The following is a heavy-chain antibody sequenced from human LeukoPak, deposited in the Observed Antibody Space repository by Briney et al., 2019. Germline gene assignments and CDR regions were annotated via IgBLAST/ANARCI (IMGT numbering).Heavy chain of an antibody. Sequence: SETLSLTCAVYGGPFSGYYWSWIRQPPGKGLEWIGEINHSGSTNYNPSLKSRVTISVDTSKNQFSLKLSSVTAADTAVYYCARLGYDSSGSPTNWGQGTLVTVSS. CDR2: INHSGST. CDR3: ARLGYDSSGSPTN. D-gene: IGHD3-22*01. CDR1: GGPFSGYY. J-gene: IGHJ4*02. V-gene: IGHV4-34*01.